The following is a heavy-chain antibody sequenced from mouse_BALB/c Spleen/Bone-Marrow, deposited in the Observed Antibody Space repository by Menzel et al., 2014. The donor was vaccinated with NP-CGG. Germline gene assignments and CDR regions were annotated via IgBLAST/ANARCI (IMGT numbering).Heavy chain of an antibody. V-gene: IGHV3-2*02. CDR2: ISYSGST. J-gene: IGHJ3*01. D-gene: IGHD2-3*01. Sequence: VQLPQSGPGLVKPSQSLSLTYTGTGYSNTNDYAWNRIRQFPGNKMEWMGYISYSGSTSYNPSLKSRIPITRDTSKSQFFLQLNSVTTEDTATYYCARSNDGFPAWFAYWGQGTLVTVSA. CDR1: GYSNTNDYA. CDR3: ARSNDGFPAWFAY.